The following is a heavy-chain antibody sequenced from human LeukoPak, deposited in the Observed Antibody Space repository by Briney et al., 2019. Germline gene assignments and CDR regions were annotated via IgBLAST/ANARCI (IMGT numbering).Heavy chain of an antibody. Sequence: ASVKVSCKASGYTFTSYDINWVRQATGQGLEWMGWMNPNSGNTGYAQKFQGRVTMTRNTSISTAYMELSSLRSEDTAVYYCARSPSKGYCSITSCYPYYYYYMDVWGKGTTVTVSS. CDR1: GYTFTSYD. CDR3: ARSPSKGYCSITSCYPYYYYYMDV. D-gene: IGHD2-2*01. V-gene: IGHV1-8*01. CDR2: MNPNSGNT. J-gene: IGHJ6*03.